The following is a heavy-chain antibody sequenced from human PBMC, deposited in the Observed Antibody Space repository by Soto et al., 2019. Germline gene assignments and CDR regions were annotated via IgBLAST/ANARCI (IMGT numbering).Heavy chain of an antibody. Sequence: EVQLVESGGGLVQPGGSLRLSCAASGFTFSSYAMHWVRQAPGKGLEYVSAISSNGGSTYYANSVKGRFTISRDNSKNTMYLQMGSLRAEDMAVYYCARPSKASRGWYRGDAFDSWGQGTMVPVSS. CDR2: ISSNGGST. CDR3: ARPSKASRGWYRGDAFDS. CDR1: GFTFSSYA. V-gene: IGHV3-64*01. D-gene: IGHD6-19*01. J-gene: IGHJ3*02.